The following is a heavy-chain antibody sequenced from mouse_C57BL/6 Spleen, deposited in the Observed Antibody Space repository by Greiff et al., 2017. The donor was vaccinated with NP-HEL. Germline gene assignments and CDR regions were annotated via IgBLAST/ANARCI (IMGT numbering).Heavy chain of an antibody. CDR1: GYTFTSYW. CDR2: IDPNSGGT. Sequence: VQLQQSGAELVKPGASVKLSCKASGYTFTSYWMHWVKQRPGRGLEWIGRIDPNSGGTKYNEKFKSKATLTVDKPSSTAYMQLSSLTSEDSAFYYCAGAGSGSSYWFAYWGQGTLVTVSA. J-gene: IGHJ3*01. V-gene: IGHV1-72*01. D-gene: IGHD1-1*01. CDR3: AGAGSGSSYWFAY.